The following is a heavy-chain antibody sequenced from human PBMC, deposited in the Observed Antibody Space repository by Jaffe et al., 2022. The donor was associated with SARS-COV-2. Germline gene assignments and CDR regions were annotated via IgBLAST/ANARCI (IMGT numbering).Heavy chain of an antibody. V-gene: IGHV3-21*01. CDR1: GFTFSSYS. Sequence: EVQLVESGGGLVKPGGSLRLSCAASGFTFSSYSMNWVRQAPGKGLEWVSSISSSSSYIYYADSVKGRFTISRDNAKNSLYLQMNSLRAEDTAVYYCARDYSYLLRYCSGGSCEPADYWGQGTLVTVSS. CDR3: ARDYSYLLRYCSGGSCEPADY. D-gene: IGHD2-15*01. CDR2: ISSSSSYI. J-gene: IGHJ4*02.